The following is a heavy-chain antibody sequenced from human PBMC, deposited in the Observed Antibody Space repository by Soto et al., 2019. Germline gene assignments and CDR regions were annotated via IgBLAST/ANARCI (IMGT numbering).Heavy chain of an antibody. CDR3: ARDESSSWYYYYYGMDV. J-gene: IGHJ6*02. V-gene: IGHV3-33*01. D-gene: IGHD6-13*01. CDR2: IWYDGSNK. Sequence: QVQLVESGGGVVQPGRSLRLSCAASGFTFSSYGMHWVRQAPGKGLEWVAVIWYDGSNKYYADSVKGRFTISRDNSKNTLYLKMNSLRVEDRAVYYCARDESSSWYYYYYGMDVWGQGTTVTVSS. CDR1: GFTFSSYG.